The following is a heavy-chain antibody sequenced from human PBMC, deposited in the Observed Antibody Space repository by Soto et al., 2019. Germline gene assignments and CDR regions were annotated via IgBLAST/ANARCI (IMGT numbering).Heavy chain of an antibody. CDR1: GYTFTSYG. D-gene: IGHD3-16*02. CDR3: ARSPFRTFGGLIVHYGMDV. V-gene: IGHV1-18*01. CDR2: ISAYNGDT. Sequence: QAQLVQSGAEVKKPGASVKVSCKSSGYTFTSYGINWVRQAPGQGLEWMGWISAYNGDTNYAQNLQGRFTMTTATSTRTAYMELRSLRSDDTAVYYCARSPFRTFGGLIVHYGMDVWGQGTTVTVSS. J-gene: IGHJ6*02.